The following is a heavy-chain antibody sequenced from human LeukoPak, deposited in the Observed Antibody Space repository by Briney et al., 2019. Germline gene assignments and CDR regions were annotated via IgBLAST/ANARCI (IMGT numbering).Heavy chain of an antibody. CDR3: ARIAMAGIGDGFDI. CDR2: INWNGGST. V-gene: IGHV3-20*04. J-gene: IGHJ3*02. Sequence: GGSLRLSCAASGFTFDDYGMSWVRQAPGKGLEWVSGINWNGGSTGYADSVKGRFTISRDNARNSLYLQMNSLRAEDTALYYCARIAMAGIGDGFDIWGQGTMVTVSS. CDR1: GFTFDDYG. D-gene: IGHD6-19*01.